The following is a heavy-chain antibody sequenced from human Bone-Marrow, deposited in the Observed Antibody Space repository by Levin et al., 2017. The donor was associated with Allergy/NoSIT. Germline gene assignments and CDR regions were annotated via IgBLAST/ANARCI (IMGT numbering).Heavy chain of an antibody. CDR1: GYSFTSYD. Sequence: GASVKVSCNPSGYSFTSYDINWVRQATGQGLEWMGWMNPSSGDTGYAQKFQGRHTMTRNTSKRTVYMELSSLRSEDTAVYYCARGGNWFDPWGQGTLVTVSS. CDR2: MNPSSGDT. CDR3: ARGGNWFDP. J-gene: IGHJ5*02. V-gene: IGHV1-8*01.